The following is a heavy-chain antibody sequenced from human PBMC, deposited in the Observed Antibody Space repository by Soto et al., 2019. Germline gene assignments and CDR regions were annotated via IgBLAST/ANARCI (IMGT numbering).Heavy chain of an antibody. D-gene: IGHD5-12*01. V-gene: IGHV3-9*01. CDR1: GFTFDDYA. CDR2: ISWNSGSL. J-gene: IGHJ6*02. Sequence: ELQLVESGRGLVQPGRSLRLSCAASGFTFDDYAMHWVRQVPGKGLEWVSGISWNSGSLGYADSVKGRFTISRDNAKNSLYLDMYSLRAEDTALFYCSNDRIPQSWLYGLDVSGQGTTVTVSS. CDR3: SNDRIPQSWLYGLDV.